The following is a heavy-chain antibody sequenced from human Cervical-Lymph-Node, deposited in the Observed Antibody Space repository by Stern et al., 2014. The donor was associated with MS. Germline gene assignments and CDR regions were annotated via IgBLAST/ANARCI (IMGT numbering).Heavy chain of an antibody. D-gene: IGHD2-2*01. CDR2: VGNDGTKK. Sequence: VQLLESGGGVVQPGRSLRLSCAASGLTFSTYGMHWVRQAPGKGLEWVAVVGNDGTKKFYADSVKGRFTISRDNSKNTLYLQMNSLRVEDTAVYYCARDPTDIVVVPAARYGMDVWGQGTTVTVSS. CDR3: ARDPTDIVVVPAARYGMDV. J-gene: IGHJ6*02. CDR1: GLTFSTYG. V-gene: IGHV3-33*01.